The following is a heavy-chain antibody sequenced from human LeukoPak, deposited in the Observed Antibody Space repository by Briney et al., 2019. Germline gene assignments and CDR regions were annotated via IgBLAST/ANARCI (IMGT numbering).Heavy chain of an antibody. V-gene: IGHV1-69*13. CDR2: IIPIFGTA. D-gene: IGHD5-24*01. Sequence: SVKVYCKASGGTFSSYAISWVRQAPGQGLEWMGGIIPIFGTANYAQKFQGRVTITADESTSTAYMELSSLRSEDTAVYYCARGDTYIWKSPFDYWGQGTLVTVSS. J-gene: IGHJ4*02. CDR1: GGTFSSYA. CDR3: ARGDTYIWKSPFDY.